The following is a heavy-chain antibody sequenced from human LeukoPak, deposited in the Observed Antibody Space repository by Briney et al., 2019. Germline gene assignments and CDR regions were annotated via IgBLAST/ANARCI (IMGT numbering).Heavy chain of an antibody. D-gene: IGHD3-3*01. CDR2: MSGTGGTS. J-gene: IGHJ6*02. CDR3: AKWVPRSLESIYGMDV. V-gene: IGHV3-23*01. CDR1: GFKFSDYA. Sequence: PGGSLRLSCAASGFKFSDYAMNWVRQAPGKGLEWFSGMSGTGGTSYYADSAKGRFTISRDNSKSTLDLQMNSLRAEDTAVYYCAKWVPRSLESIYGMDVWGQGTTVIVSS.